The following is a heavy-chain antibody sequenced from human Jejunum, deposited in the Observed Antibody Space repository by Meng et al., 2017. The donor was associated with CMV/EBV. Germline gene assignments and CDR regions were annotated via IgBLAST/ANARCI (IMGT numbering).Heavy chain of an antibody. Sequence: VPLVKAGSESKKPGASVKVSCKASGYTFTRYPMNWVRQAPGQGLEWMGWINTNTGNPTYAQGFTGRFVFSLDTSVSTAYLQINSLRADDTAVYYCARDSPLDGYSLLDYWGQGTLVTVSS. D-gene: IGHD5-24*01. CDR3: ARDSPLDGYSLLDY. V-gene: IGHV7-4-1*02. J-gene: IGHJ4*02. CDR2: INTNTGNP. CDR1: GYTFTRYP.